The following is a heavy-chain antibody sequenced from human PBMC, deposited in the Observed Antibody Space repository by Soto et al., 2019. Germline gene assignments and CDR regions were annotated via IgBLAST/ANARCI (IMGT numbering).Heavy chain of an antibody. CDR2: VSHDGRNT. V-gene: IGHV3-30*18. J-gene: IGHJ4*02. Sequence: VQLVESGGGVVQPGSSLRLSCAASGFTFSDYAMHWVRQAPGKGLEWVAVVSHDGRNTHYADSVKGRFTISSDSSKNTVSLEETSLRAEDTAVYYCAKGGRQWLDTSDFNYWGEGAPVTVSS. CDR3: AKGGRQWLDTSDFNY. D-gene: IGHD6-19*01. CDR1: GFTFSDYA.